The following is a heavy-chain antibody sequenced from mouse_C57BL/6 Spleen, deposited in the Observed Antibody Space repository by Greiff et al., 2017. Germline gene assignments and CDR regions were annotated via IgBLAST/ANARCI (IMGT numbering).Heavy chain of an antibody. D-gene: IGHD2-4*01. J-gene: IGHJ4*01. V-gene: IGHV1-81*01. CDR1: GYTFTSYG. Sequence: VQLQQSGAELARPGASVKLSCKASGYTFTSYGISWVKQRTGQGLEWIGEIYPRSGNTYYNEKFKGKATLTADKSSSTAYMQLSSLTSEDSAVYYCARERYDYDGDYYAMDYWGQGTSVTVSS. CDR3: ARERYDYDGDYYAMDY. CDR2: IYPRSGNT.